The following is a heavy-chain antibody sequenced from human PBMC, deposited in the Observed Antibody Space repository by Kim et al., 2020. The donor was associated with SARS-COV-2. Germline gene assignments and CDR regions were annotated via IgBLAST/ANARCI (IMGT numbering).Heavy chain of an antibody. CDR3: AKAQSFSSGSYFFDD. CDR1: GFTVNNFA. D-gene: IGHD6-19*01. Sequence: GGSLRLSCGASGFTVNNFAMSWVRQAPGKGLEWVSTEPGGGGRTFYADSVKGRFTISRDKSKNTVFLQMNSVRAEDTAVYYCAKAQSFSSGSYFFDDWGQRSPATVSA. J-gene: IGHJ4*02. CDR2: EPGGGGRT. V-gene: IGHV3-23*01.